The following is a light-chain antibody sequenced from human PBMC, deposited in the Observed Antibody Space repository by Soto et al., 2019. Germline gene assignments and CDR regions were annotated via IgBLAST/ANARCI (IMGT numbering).Light chain of an antibody. J-gene: IGKJ5*01. CDR1: ESISRH. CDR2: AAS. V-gene: IGKV1-39*01. Sequence: DIQMSQSPSSLSASVGDRVIITCRAAESISRHLNWYQQKPGRAPDLLIYAASTLQNGVPSRFTGSGSGTEFTLTITGLQLEDFATYYCQQDYSTLATFGQGTRLEI. CDR3: QQDYSTLAT.